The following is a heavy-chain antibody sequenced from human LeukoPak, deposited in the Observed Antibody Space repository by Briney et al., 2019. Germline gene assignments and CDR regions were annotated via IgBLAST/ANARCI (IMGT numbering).Heavy chain of an antibody. CDR1: GYTFTGYY. V-gene: IGHV1-2*02. Sequence: ASVKVSCKASGYTFTGYYMHWVRQAPGQGLEWMGWINPNSGGTNYAQKFQGRVTMTRDTSISTAYMELSRLRSDDTAVYYYARVDTALDYYYYYGMDVWGQGTTVTVSS. J-gene: IGHJ6*02. CDR2: INPNSGGT. D-gene: IGHD5-18*01. CDR3: ARVDTALDYYYYYGMDV.